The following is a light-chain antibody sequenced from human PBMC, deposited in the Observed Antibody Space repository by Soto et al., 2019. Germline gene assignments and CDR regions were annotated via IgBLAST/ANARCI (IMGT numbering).Light chain of an antibody. CDR3: QQYNSYIT. V-gene: IGKV1-9*01. CDR2: AAS. CDR1: QGISSY. Sequence: IHLTQSPSSLSASVGNRFTITCRASQGISSYLAWYQQKPGKAPKLLIYAASTLQSGVPSRLSGSGSGTEFTLTISSMKPDDFATYYCQQYNSYITFGHGTRLEIK. J-gene: IGKJ5*01.